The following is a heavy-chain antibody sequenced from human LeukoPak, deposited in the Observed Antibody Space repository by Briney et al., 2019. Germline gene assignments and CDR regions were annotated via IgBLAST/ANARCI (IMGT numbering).Heavy chain of an antibody. V-gene: IGHV4-39*07. CDR2: INHSGST. CDR1: GGSISSGDYY. J-gene: IGHJ4*02. CDR3: ARPGYYGKFDY. Sequence: SETLSLTCTVSGGSISSGDYYWSWIRQPPGKGLEWIGEINHSGSTNYNPSLKSRVTISVDTSKNQFSLKLSSVTAADTAVYYCARPGYYGKFDYWGQGTLVTVSS. D-gene: IGHD4-17*01.